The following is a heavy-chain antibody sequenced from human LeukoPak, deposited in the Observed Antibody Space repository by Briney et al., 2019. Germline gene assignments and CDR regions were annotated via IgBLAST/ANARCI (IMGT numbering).Heavy chain of an antibody. CDR2: VSTTGGST. D-gene: IGHD4-17*01. CDR1: EFSVGSNY. J-gene: IGHJ6*03. Sequence: PGGSLRLSCAASEFSVGSNYMTWVRQAPGKGLEWVSTVSTTGGSTYYADSVKGRFTISRDNAKNSLYLQMNSLRAEDTAVYYCASGPGYGDPDPYYYYYYMDVWGKGTTVTTSS. CDR3: ASGPGYGDPDPYYYYYYMDV. V-gene: IGHV3-21*01.